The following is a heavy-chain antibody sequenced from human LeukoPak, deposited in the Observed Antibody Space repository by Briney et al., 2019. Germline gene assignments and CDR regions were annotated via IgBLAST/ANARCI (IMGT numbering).Heavy chain of an antibody. Sequence: GASVKVSCKASGGTFSSYAISWVRQAPGQGLEWMGRIIPILGIANYAQKFQGRVTITADKSTSTAYMELSSLRSEDTAVYYCARAPKQLADRAYYFDYWGQGTLVTVSS. J-gene: IGHJ4*02. D-gene: IGHD6-6*01. V-gene: IGHV1-69*04. CDR1: GGTFSSYA. CDR3: ARAPKQLADRAYYFDY. CDR2: IIPILGIA.